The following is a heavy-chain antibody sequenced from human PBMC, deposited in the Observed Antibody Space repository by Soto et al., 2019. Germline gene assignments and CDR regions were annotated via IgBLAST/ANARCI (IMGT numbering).Heavy chain of an antibody. V-gene: IGHV3-30*03. Sequence: QVQLVESGGGVVQPGRSLRLSCEGSGFIFSNNGMHWVRQAPGKGLEWVAFMSYDGSAKFLADSVKGRFTISRDNSKSTLFLHKSSLRAEDKAMFYCAIVRVADSPLDHWGQGTLVTVSS. CDR1: GFIFSNNG. D-gene: IGHD3-10*02. CDR2: MSYDGSAK. CDR3: AIVRVADSPLDH. J-gene: IGHJ4*02.